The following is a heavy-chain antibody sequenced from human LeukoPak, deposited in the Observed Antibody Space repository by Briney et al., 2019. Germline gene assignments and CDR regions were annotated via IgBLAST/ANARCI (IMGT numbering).Heavy chain of an antibody. Sequence: ASVKVSCKASGYTFTSHYMHWVRQAPGQGLEWMGIINPSGGSTSYAQKFQGRVTVTRDTSTSTVYMEVSSLRSEDTAVYYCARPYYGGDYYYGMDVWGQGTTVTVSS. J-gene: IGHJ6*02. CDR1: GYTFTSHY. D-gene: IGHD3-10*01. CDR3: ARPYYGGDYYYGMDV. CDR2: INPSGGST. V-gene: IGHV1-46*01.